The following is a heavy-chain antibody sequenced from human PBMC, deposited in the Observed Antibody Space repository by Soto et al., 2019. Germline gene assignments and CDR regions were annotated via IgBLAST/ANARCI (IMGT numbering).Heavy chain of an antibody. D-gene: IGHD4-17*01. V-gene: IGHV3-74*01. CDR1: GFTLSGHW. J-gene: IGHJ4*02. CDR3: ATVFDF. CDR2: IDIDGRGT. Sequence: EMQLVESGGGLVQPGGSLRLSCAASGFTLSGHWIHWVRQAPGKGLEWVSRIDIDGRGTSYADSVKGRFTISTDNAKNTVDLQMNSLRAEDTAVYYWATVFDFWGQGTLVTVSS.